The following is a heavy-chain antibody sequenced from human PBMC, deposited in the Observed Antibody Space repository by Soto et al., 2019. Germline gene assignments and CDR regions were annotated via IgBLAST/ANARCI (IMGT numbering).Heavy chain of an antibody. CDR1: GYTFSNYG. Sequence: ASVKVSCKTSGYTFSNYGITWVRQAPGQPLEWLGWISLYSDGTNYAQKFQGRVSMTTDTSTTTAYMELRSLRSDDTAVYYCARVVPGAEAWFGPWGQETLVTVSS. D-gene: IGHD2-2*01. V-gene: IGHV1-18*01. CDR3: ARVVPGAEAWFGP. J-gene: IGHJ5*02. CDR2: ISLYSDGT.